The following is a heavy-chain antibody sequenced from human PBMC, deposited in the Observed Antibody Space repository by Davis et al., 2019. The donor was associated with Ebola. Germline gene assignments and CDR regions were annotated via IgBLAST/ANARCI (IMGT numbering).Heavy chain of an antibody. V-gene: IGHV1-18*01. Sequence: AASVKVSCKASGYSFTNYGVNWVRQAPGQGLEWMGWINPHNGNTNYAQNVQGRVTMTTDTSTSTAYMEVGSLRSDDTAVYYCARAQFPTTSDHWGQGTLVTVSS. CDR2: INPHNGNT. CDR1: GYSFTNYG. D-gene: IGHD1-1*01. J-gene: IGHJ4*02. CDR3: ARAQFPTTSDH.